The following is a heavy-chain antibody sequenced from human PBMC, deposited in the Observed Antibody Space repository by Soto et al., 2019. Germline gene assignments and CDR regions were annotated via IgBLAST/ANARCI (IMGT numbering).Heavy chain of an antibody. V-gene: IGHV1-45*02. D-gene: IGHD2-21*02. CDR1: GNTFTYRY. J-gene: IGHJ4*02. Sequence: ASVKVSCKALGNTFTYRYLHWVRQAPGQALEWMGWITPFSGDVHYAQKFQERVTITRDRSINTAYMQMSSLRSEDTAMYFCASGGVCSGPFTWDITDHWGQGSLVTVYS. CDR2: ITPFSGDV. CDR3: ASGGVCSGPFTWDITDH.